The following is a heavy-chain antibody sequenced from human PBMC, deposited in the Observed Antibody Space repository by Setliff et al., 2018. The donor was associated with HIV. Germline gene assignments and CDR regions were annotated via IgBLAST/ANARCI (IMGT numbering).Heavy chain of an antibody. V-gene: IGHV1-69*05. J-gene: IGHJ4*02. D-gene: IGHD3-22*01. CDR2: IIPIFGTA. CDR1: GYTFTSYG. Sequence: GASVKVSCKASGYTFTSYGISWVRQAPGQGLEYLGGIIPIFGTANYAQKFQGRVTITTDESTSTVYMELSSLRSEDTAVYYCARAAYGYDSSGYFFDYWGQGTLVTVSS. CDR3: ARAAYGYDSSGYFFDY.